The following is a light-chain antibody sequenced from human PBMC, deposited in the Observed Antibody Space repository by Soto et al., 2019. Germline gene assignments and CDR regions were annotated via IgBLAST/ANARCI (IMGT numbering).Light chain of an antibody. CDR2: DAS. Sequence: EIVLTQSPATLSLSPGERATLSCRASQSVSSYLLWYQQKPGQAPRLLIYDASNRATGIPARFSGSGSGTDFTLTISSLEPEDFAVYYCQQRRDWPLTFGGGTKVEIK. CDR3: QQRRDWPLT. CDR1: QSVSSY. V-gene: IGKV3-11*01. J-gene: IGKJ4*01.